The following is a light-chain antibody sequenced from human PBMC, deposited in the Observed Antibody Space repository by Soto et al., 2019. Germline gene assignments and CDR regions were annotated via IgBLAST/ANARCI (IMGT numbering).Light chain of an antibody. CDR3: QQYNNWWT. CDR2: GAS. J-gene: IGKJ1*01. CDR1: QSVSSN. Sequence: EIVMTQSPATLSVSPGERATLSCRASQSVSSNLAWYQKKPGQAPRRLIYGASTRATGIPTRFSGSGSGTEFTLTISSLQSEDFAVYYCQQYNNWWTFGQGTRVEIK. V-gene: IGKV3-15*01.